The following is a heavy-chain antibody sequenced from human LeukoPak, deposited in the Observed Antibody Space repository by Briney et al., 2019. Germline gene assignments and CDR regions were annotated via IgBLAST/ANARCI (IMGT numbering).Heavy chain of an antibody. J-gene: IGHJ4*02. CDR2: ITGGDGNT. CDR1: GFTFSNFV. D-gene: IGHD1-26*01. Sequence: GGSLTLFCAVSGFTFSNFVMSWVRHAPGKGLEWVSSITGGDGNTFYSDSVKGRFTISRDNSMNTLYLQMDSLRADDTAVYYCAKGGRGQRVNFDCWGQGALVTVSS. V-gene: IGHV3-23*01. CDR3: AKGGRGQRVNFDC.